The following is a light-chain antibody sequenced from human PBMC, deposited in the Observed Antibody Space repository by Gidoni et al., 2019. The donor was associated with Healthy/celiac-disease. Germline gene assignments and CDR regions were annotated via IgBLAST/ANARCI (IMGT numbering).Light chain of an antibody. Sequence: DIVMTQSPLSLPVTPGEQASISCRSSQSLLHINGYNYLDWYLQKPGQSPQLLIYLGSNRASGVPDRFSGSGSGTDFTLKISRVEAEDVGVYYCMQALQTPTFGQGTRLEIK. V-gene: IGKV2-28*01. CDR2: LGS. J-gene: IGKJ5*01. CDR1: QSLLHINGYNY. CDR3: MQALQTPT.